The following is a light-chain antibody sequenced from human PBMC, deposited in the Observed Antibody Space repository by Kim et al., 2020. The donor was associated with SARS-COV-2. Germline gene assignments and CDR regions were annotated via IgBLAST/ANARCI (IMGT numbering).Light chain of an antibody. CDR1: SLKTHY. CDR3: NSRDSSGDHWV. V-gene: IGLV3-19*01. CDR2: GKN. Sequence: ALGKTVRITCEGDSLKTHYASWYQQKPGQAPVFVMYGKNNRPSGIPDRFSGSSSANTASLTITGAQAEDEAAYYCNSRDSSGDHWVFGGGTQLTVL. J-gene: IGLJ3*02.